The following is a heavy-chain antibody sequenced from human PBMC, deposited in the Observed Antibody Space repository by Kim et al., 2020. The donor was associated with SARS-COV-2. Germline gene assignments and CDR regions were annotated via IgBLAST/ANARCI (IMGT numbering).Heavy chain of an antibody. CDR2: ISISGSTI. CDR1: GFTFSSYE. V-gene: IGHV3-48*03. D-gene: IGHD3-9*01. CDR3: ARDRGLRDFEPDGFDI. J-gene: IGHJ3*02. Sequence: LSLTCAASGFTFSSYEMSWVRQAPGKGLEWVSYISISGSTIYYADSVKGRFTISRDNAKNSLYLQMNSLRAEDTAGYYCARDRGLRDFEPDGFDIWGQGTMVTVSS.